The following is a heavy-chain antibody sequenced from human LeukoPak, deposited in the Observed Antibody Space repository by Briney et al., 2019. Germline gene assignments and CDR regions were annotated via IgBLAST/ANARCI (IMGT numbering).Heavy chain of an antibody. J-gene: IGHJ4*02. V-gene: IGHV4-34*01. Sequence: SETLSLTCAVDGVSFTSNHWSWIRQPPGKGLEWIGEVNHSGYTTYNPSLKGRLAISVDTSKKQVFLNLMSVTAADTAVYFCATTDGRDGNSGYWGQGTLVIVSS. D-gene: IGHD1-26*01. CDR1: GVSFTSNH. CDR2: VNHSGYT. CDR3: ATTDGRDGNSGY.